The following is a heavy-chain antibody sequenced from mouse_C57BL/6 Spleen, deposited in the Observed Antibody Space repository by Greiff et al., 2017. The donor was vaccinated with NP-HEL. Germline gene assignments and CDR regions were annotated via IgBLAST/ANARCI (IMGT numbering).Heavy chain of an antibody. CDR2: ISGGGGNT. CDR1: GFTFSSYT. Sequence: DVKLVESGGGLVKPGGSLKLSCAASGFTFSSYTMSWVRQTPEKRLEWVATISGGGGNTYYLDSVKGRFTISRDNAKNTLYLQMSSLRSEDTALYYCARHGVNYGNSWFAYWGQGTLVTVSA. CDR3: ARHGVNYGNSWFAY. J-gene: IGHJ3*01. V-gene: IGHV5-9*01. D-gene: IGHD2-1*01.